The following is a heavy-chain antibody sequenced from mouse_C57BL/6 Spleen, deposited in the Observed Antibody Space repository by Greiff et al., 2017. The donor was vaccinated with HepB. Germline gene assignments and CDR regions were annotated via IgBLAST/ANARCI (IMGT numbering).Heavy chain of an antibody. J-gene: IGHJ1*03. CDR2: ISYSGST. D-gene: IGHD1-1*01. CDR3: AREDLANWYFDV. Sequence: EVKLAESGPGMVKPSQSLSLTCTVTGYSITSGYDWHWIRHFPGNKLEWMGYISYSGSTNYNPSLKSRISITHDTSKNHFFLKLNSVTTEDTATYYCAREDLANWYFDVWGTGTTVTVSS. CDR1: GYSITSGYD. V-gene: IGHV3-1*01.